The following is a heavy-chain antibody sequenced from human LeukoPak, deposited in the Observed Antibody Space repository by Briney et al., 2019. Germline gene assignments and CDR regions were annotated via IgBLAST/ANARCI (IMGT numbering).Heavy chain of an antibody. V-gene: IGHV1-2*02. Sequence: GASVTVSFKSSGYTFTFYYIHWVRQAPAQGLEWMGWINPNSGGTNYAQKFQGRVTMTRDTSISTAYMELSSLRSDDTAVYYCARATLPRSDDYAFDYWGQGTLVTVSS. D-gene: IGHD4-17*01. CDR3: ARATLPRSDDYAFDY. J-gene: IGHJ4*02. CDR1: GYTFTFYY. CDR2: INPNSGGT.